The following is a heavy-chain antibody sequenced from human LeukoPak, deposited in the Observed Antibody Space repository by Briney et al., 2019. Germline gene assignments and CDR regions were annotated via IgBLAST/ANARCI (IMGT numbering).Heavy chain of an antibody. D-gene: IGHD5-24*01. V-gene: IGHV3-9*01. CDR1: GFTFDDYA. CDR2: ISWNSGRI. Sequence: GGSLRLSCAASGFTFDDYAMHWVRQAPGKGLEWVSGISWNSGRIGYADSVKGRFTVSRDNAKNSMYLQMNDLRAEDTAIYYCARFRRDGFNYNDYWGQGTLVTVSS. J-gene: IGHJ4*02. CDR3: ARFRRDGFNYNDY.